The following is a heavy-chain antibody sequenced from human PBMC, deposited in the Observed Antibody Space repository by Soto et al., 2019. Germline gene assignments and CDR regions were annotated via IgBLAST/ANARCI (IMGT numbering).Heavy chain of an antibody. Sequence: LSLTCSVSGGTINSGDYFWSWIRQPPGKGLEWIGSIFYTGSTYYSPSLKSRASMSMDTSKNLLSLRLRSLTAADTAVYFCARVKATLYRHYYFDYWGQGTPVTVSS. CDR3: ARVKATLYRHYYFDY. CDR1: GGTINSGDYF. J-gene: IGHJ4*02. D-gene: IGHD5-12*01. CDR2: IFYTGST. V-gene: IGHV4-30-4*01.